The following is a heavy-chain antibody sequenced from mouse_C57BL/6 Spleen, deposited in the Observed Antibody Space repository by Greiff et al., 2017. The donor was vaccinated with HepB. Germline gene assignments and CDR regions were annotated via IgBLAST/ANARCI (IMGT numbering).Heavy chain of an antibody. CDR1: GFTFSDYG. CDR2: ISSGCSTI. V-gene: IGHV5-17*01. J-gene: IGHJ3*01. CDR3: ARGGNPAWFAY. D-gene: IGHD2-1*01. Sequence: EVKLQESGGGLVKPGGSLKLSCAASGFTFSDYGMHWVRQAPEKGLEWVAYISSGCSTIYYADTVKGRFTISRDNAKNTLFLQMTSLRSEDTAMYYCARGGNPAWFAYWGQGTLVTVSA.